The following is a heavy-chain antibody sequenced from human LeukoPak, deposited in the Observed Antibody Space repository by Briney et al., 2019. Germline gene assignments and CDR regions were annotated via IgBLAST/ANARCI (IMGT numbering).Heavy chain of an antibody. CDR3: ASRVRGPFPFDY. Sequence: SVKVSCKASRYTFTDYAMNWVRQAPRQGLECMGGIFPLFGTANYAQKFQGRVTITTDESTSTAYMELSSLRSEDTAVYYCASRVRGPFPFDYWGQGTLVTVSS. J-gene: IGHJ4*02. CDR2: IFPLFGTA. D-gene: IGHD3-10*01. CDR1: RYTFTDYA. V-gene: IGHV1-69*05.